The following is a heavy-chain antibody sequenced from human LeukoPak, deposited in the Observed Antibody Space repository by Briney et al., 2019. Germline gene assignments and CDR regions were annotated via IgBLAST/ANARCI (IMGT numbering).Heavy chain of an antibody. J-gene: IGHJ6*02. D-gene: IGHD2-15*01. Sequence: SVKVSCKASGYTFTSHGITWVRQAPGQGLEWMGRIIPILGIANYAQKFQGRVTITADKSTSTAYMELSSLRSEDTAVYYCARDRGDCSGGSCYSYYYGMDVWGQGTTVTVSS. CDR2: IIPILGIA. CDR3: ARDRGDCSGGSCYSYYYGMDV. V-gene: IGHV1-69*04. CDR1: GYTFTSHG.